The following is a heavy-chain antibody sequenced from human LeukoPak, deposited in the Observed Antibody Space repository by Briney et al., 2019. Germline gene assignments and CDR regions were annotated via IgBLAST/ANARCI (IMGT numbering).Heavy chain of an antibody. V-gene: IGHV4-59*01. Sequence: SETLSLTFTVSGGSISSYYWSWIRQPPGKGLEWIGYIYYSGSTNYNPSLKSRVTISVDTSKNQFSLKLSSVTAADTAVYYCARDPAAGLDYWGQGTLVTVSS. CDR2: IYYSGST. D-gene: IGHD6-13*01. CDR3: ARDPAAGLDY. J-gene: IGHJ4*02. CDR1: GGSISSYY.